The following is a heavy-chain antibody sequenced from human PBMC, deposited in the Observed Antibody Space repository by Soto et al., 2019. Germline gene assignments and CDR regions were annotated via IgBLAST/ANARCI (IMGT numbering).Heavy chain of an antibody. CDR1: GYTFTSYD. V-gene: IGHV1-8*01. D-gene: IGHD2-2*01. CDR2: MNPNSGNT. Sequence: ASVKVSCKASGYTFTSYDINWVRQATGQGLEWMGWMNPNSGNTGYAQKFQGRVTMTRNTSISTAYMELSSLRSEDTAVYYCARGDLPAAIPGPHYYYYYMDVWGKGTTVTVSS. J-gene: IGHJ6*03. CDR3: ARGDLPAAIPGPHYYYYYMDV.